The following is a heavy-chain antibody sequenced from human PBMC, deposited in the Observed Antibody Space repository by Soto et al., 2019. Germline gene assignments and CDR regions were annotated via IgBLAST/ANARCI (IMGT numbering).Heavy chain of an antibody. J-gene: IGHJ5*02. CDR1: GGSFSGYY. CDR3: ARGRFDFWSGFRCDP. Sequence: QVQLQQWGAGLLKPSETLSLTCAVYGGSFSGYYWSWIRQPPGKGLEWIGEINHSGSTNYNPSLTSRVTISVDTSKNQFSLELSAVTAADTAVYYCARGRFDFWSGFRCDPWGQGTLVTVSS. V-gene: IGHV4-34*01. CDR2: INHSGST. D-gene: IGHD3-3*01.